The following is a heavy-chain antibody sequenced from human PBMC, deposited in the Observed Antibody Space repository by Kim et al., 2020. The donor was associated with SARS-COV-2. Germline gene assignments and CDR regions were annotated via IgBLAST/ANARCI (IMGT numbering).Heavy chain of an antibody. Sequence: SVKGRFTISRDNAKNSLYLQMNSLRAEDTAVYYCARDKLYYYDSSGYYDYWGQGTLVTVSS. CDR3: ARDKLYYYDSSGYYDY. D-gene: IGHD3-22*01. J-gene: IGHJ4*02. V-gene: IGHV3-21*01.